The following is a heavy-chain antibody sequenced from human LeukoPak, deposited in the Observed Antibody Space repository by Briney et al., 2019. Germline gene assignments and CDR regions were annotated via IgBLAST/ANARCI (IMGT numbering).Heavy chain of an antibody. J-gene: IGHJ3*02. V-gene: IGHV3-30*02. CDR2: IRFDESNK. Sequence: GGSLRLSCAASGFTFSSYGMHWVRQAPGKVLEWVAFIRFDESNKYYADSVKGRFTISRDNSKNTLYLQMNSLRAEDTAVYYCAKVLSYYDTTGLWDIWGQGTMVTVSS. CDR3: AKVLSYYDTTGLWDI. D-gene: IGHD3-22*01. CDR1: GFTFSSYG.